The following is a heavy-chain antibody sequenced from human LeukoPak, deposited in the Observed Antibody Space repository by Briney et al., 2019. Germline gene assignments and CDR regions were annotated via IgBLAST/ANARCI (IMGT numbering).Heavy chain of an antibody. CDR3: ASSDIVVVPAATS. D-gene: IGHD2-2*01. CDR2: INHSGST. V-gene: IGHV4-39*01. J-gene: IGHJ4*02. CDR1: GGSISIGSYY. Sequence: KPSETLSLTCTVSGGSISIGSYYWGWIRQPPGKGLEWIGEINHSGSTNYNPSLKSRVTISVDTSKNQFSLKLSSVTAADTAVYYCASSDIVVVPAATSWGQGTLVTVSS.